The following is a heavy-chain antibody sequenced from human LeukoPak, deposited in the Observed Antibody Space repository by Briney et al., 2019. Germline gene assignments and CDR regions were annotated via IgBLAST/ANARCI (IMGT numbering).Heavy chain of an antibody. CDR1: GGTFSSYA. J-gene: IGHJ4*02. V-gene: IGHV1-69*04. D-gene: IGHD3-3*01. CDR3: AREGVTIFGVVLYFDY. Sequence: SVKVSCKASGGTFSSYAISWVRPAPGQGLKWMGRIIPILGTANYAQKFQGRVTITADKSTSTAYMELSSLRSEDTAVYYCAREGVTIFGVVLYFDYWGQGTLVTVSS. CDR2: IIPILGTA.